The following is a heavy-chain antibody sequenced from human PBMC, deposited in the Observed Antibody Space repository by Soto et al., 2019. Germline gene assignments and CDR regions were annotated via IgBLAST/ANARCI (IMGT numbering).Heavy chain of an antibody. CDR2: ISAYNGNT. D-gene: IGHD4-17*01. V-gene: IGHV1-18*01. CDR1: GYTFTSYG. J-gene: IGHJ3*02. Sequence: ASVKVSCKASGYTFTSYGISWVRQAPGQGLEWMGWISAYNGNTNYAQKLQGRVTMTTDTSTSTAYMELRSLRSDDTAVYYCARDYGDEFEGFVDIWGQGTMVTVSS. CDR3: ARDYGDEFEGFVDI.